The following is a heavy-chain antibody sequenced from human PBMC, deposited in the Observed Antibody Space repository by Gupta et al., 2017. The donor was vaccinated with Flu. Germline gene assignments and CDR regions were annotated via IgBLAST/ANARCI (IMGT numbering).Heavy chain of an antibody. CDR1: GFSFGTAW. CDR2: IKSRVDGGTS. CDR3: TTGSLTTMTHAEDN. J-gene: IGHJ4*02. Sequence: EVQLVESGGGCVKPGASLTLSGVASGFSFGTAWLRLVRQAPGKGLAWVGRIKSRVDGGTSEYAPPVKGRFIILRDDSINTVFLHMNSLTTEDTGIYYCTTGSLTTMTHAEDNWGQGTLVTVSS. V-gene: IGHV3-15*01. D-gene: IGHD4-4*01.